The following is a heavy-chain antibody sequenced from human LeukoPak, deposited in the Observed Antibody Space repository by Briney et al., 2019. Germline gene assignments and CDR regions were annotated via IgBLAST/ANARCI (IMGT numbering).Heavy chain of an antibody. J-gene: IGHJ4*02. V-gene: IGHV4-34*01. CDR2: INHSGST. Sequence: NPSETLSLTCAVYGGSFSGYYWSWIRQPPGKGLEWIGEINHSGSTNYNPSLKSRVTISVDTSKNQFSLKLSSVTAADTAVYYCARERLAGEDYWGQGTLVTVSS. CDR1: GGSFSGYY. D-gene: IGHD3-10*01. CDR3: ARERLAGEDY.